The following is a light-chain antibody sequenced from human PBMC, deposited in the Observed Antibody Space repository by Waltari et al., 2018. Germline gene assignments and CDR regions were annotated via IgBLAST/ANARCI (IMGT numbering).Light chain of an antibody. CDR2: WAS. CDR1: QSVLSSTNRNNY. Sequence: DIVLTQSPDSLALSLGERATISCRSSQSVLSSTNRNNYLAWYQQRPGQPPKLLFYWASTRVSGVPDRFDGSGSGTDFTLIISSLQAEDLAVYYCQQYYTTPCTFGQGTRLEIK. V-gene: IGKV4-1*01. J-gene: IGKJ2*02. CDR3: QQYYTTPCT.